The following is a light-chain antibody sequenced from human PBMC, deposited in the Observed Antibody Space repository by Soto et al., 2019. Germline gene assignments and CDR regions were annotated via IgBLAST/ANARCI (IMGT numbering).Light chain of an antibody. CDR2: DAS. CDR1: QNINNY. CDR3: QQYENLPT. Sequence: DIQMTQSPSSLSASVVDGVTITCQASQNINNYLNWYQQKPGRPPKLLIYDASNLEAGVPSRFRGSGSGTDFTFTISRLQPEDIATYYCQQYENLPTFGQGTRLEIK. J-gene: IGKJ5*01. V-gene: IGKV1-33*01.